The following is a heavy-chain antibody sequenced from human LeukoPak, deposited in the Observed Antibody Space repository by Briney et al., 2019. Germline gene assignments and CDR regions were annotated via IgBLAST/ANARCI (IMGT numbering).Heavy chain of an antibody. D-gene: IGHD1-26*01. CDR3: ARDGPGSYSSDY. V-gene: IGHV3-21*01. CDR2: ISSSSSYI. Sequence: GGSLRLSCAASGFTFSTYSMNWVRQAPGKGLEWVSSISSSSSYIYYADSVKGRFTISRDNAKNSLYLQMNSLRAEDTAVYYCARDGPGSYSSDYWGQGTLVTVSS. CDR1: GFTFSTYS. J-gene: IGHJ4*02.